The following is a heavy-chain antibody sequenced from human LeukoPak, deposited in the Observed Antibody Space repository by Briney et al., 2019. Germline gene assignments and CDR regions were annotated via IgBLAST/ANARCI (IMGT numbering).Heavy chain of an antibody. CDR2: IYYSGST. D-gene: IGHD6-25*01. V-gene: IGHV4-31*03. CDR1: GGSISSGGYY. Sequence: SETLSLTCTVSGGSISSGGYYWSWIRQHPGKGLEWIGYIYYSGSTYYNPSLKSRVTISVDTSKNQFSLKLSSVTAADTAVYYCARGPDERDNWFDPWGQGTLVTVSS. CDR3: ARGPDERDNWFDP. J-gene: IGHJ5*02.